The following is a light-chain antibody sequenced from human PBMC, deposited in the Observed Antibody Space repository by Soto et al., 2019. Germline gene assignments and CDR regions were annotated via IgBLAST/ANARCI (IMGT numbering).Light chain of an antibody. CDR1: SSDVGANIF. V-gene: IGLV2-14*01. CDR2: TVS. Sequence: ALTQPASVSGSPGQSITISCTGTSSDVGANIFVSWYQQHPGKDPKLMIYTVSSRPSGVSQCFSASKSGNTASLTISGIQAEDEADYYCSACTTDSTYVFGNGPKVTVL. CDR3: SACTTDSTYV. J-gene: IGLJ1*01.